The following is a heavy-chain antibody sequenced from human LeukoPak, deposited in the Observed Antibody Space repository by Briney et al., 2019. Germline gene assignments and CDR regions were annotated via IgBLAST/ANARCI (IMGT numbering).Heavy chain of an antibody. CDR1: GFTFSSYS. CDR2: ISSSSSYI. V-gene: IGHV3-21*01. CDR3: ARDLEESDMITFGGVIVYCFDY. Sequence: GGSLRLSCAASGFTFSSYSMNWVRQAPGKGLEWVSSISSSSSYIYYADSVKGRFTISRDNAKNSLYLQMNSLRAEDTAVYYCARDLEESDMITFGGVIVYCFDYWGQGTLVTVSS. D-gene: IGHD3-16*02. J-gene: IGHJ4*02.